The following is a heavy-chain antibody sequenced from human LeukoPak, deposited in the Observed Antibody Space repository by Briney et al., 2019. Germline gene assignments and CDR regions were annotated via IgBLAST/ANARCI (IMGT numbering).Heavy chain of an antibody. J-gene: IGHJ6*02. CDR1: GFTFRSYA. CDR2: ISGSGGST. CDR3: AKDWLVPSAFSSFHYYGVDF. Sequence: PGGSLRLSCAASGFTFRSYAISWVRQAPGKGLEWVSGISGSGGSTNYADSVKGRFTISRDNSKNALYLQMKSLRAEDTAVYYFAKDWLVPSAFSSFHYYGVDFGGQGTTSTVS. V-gene: IGHV3-23*01. D-gene: IGHD2-2*01.